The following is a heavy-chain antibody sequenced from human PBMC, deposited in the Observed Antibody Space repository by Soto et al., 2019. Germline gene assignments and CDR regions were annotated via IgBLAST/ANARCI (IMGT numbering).Heavy chain of an antibody. D-gene: IGHD3-22*01. CDR1: GYTFTSYS. Sequence: GASVKVSCKASGYTFTSYSLSWVRQAPGQGLEWMGWISAYNGKTNYAQKLQDRVTMTTDPSTTTAYMELRSLTSDDTAMYYCATRVHGNYPGKNYYGMDVWGQGTTVTVSS. CDR2: ISAYNGKT. J-gene: IGHJ6*02. CDR3: ATRVHGNYPGKNYYGMDV. V-gene: IGHV1-18*01.